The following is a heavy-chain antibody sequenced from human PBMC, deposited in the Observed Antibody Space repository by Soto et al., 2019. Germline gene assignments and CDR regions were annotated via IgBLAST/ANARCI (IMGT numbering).Heavy chain of an antibody. CDR3: ARDPEPDTYYYDSSGSYLPFDY. Sequence: ASVKVSCKASGYTFTSYGISWVRQAPGQGLEWMGWISAYNGNTNYAQKLQGRVTMTTDTSTSTAYMELRSLRSDDTAVYYCARDPEPDTYYYDSSGSYLPFDYWGQGTLVTVSS. CDR2: ISAYNGNT. D-gene: IGHD3-22*01. CDR1: GYTFTSYG. V-gene: IGHV1-18*01. J-gene: IGHJ4*02.